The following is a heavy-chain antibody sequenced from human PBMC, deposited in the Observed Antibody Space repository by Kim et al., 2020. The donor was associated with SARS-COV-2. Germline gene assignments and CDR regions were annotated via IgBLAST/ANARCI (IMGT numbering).Heavy chain of an antibody. CDR1: GYTFTSYG. J-gene: IGHJ4*02. CDR2: ISAYNGNT. Sequence: ASVKVSCKASGYTFTSYGISWVRQAPGQGLEWMGWISAYNGNTNYAQKLQGRVTMTTDTSTSTAYMELRSLRSDDTAVYYCARVRGYYYGSGSYVPFDYWGQGTLVTVSS. V-gene: IGHV1-18*04. D-gene: IGHD3-10*01. CDR3: ARVRGYYYGSGSYVPFDY.